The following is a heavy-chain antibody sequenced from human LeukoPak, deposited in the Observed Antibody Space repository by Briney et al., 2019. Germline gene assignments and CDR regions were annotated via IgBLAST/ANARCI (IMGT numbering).Heavy chain of an antibody. J-gene: IGHJ3*02. Sequence: DSIQGRFTISRDNAENSLYLQMNSLRAEDTAVYYCARDGYSGYADAFDIWGQGTMVTVSS. D-gene: IGHD5-12*01. V-gene: IGHV3-21*06. CDR3: ARDGYSGYADAFDI.